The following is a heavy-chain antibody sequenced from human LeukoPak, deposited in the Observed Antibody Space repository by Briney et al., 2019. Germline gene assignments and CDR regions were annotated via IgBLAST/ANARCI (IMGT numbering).Heavy chain of an antibody. J-gene: IGHJ5*02. CDR1: GGTSSSYA. V-gene: IGHV1-69*01. CDR2: IILIFGTA. D-gene: IGHD2-2*03. Sequence: SVKVSCKASGGTSSSYAISWVRQAPGQGLEWMGGIILIFGTANYAQKFQGRVTITADESTSTAYMELRSLRSEDTAVYYCARGVDIVVVPAATNWFDPWGQGTLVTVPS. CDR3: ARGVDIVVVPAATNWFDP.